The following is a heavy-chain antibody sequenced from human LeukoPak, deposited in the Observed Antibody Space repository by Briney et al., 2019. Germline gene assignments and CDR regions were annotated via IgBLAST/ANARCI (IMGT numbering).Heavy chain of an antibody. V-gene: IGHV3-30*09. D-gene: IGHD4-17*01. J-gene: IGHJ3*02. Sequence: PGRSLRLSCAASGFTFSSYAMHWVRQAPGKGLEWVAVISYDGSNKYYADSVKGRFAISRDNSKNTLYLQMNSLRAEDTAVYYCAREGVGNYGDYNAFDIWGQGTMVTVSS. CDR2: ISYDGSNK. CDR3: AREGVGNYGDYNAFDI. CDR1: GFTFSSYA.